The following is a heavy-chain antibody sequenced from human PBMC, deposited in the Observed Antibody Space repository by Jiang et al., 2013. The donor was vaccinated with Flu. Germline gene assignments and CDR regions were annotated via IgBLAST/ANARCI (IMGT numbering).Heavy chain of an antibody. CDR1: EFSFATYD. D-gene: IGHD6-6*01. Sequence: QLVESGGGLVQPGGSLRLSCAASASEFSFATYDMNWVRQAPGKGLEWVSGISGSGGRTSYADSVKGRFTISRDNSNNSLSLQMNSLRAEDTALYYCAKRSQAALVLDDWGRGTQVTVSS. J-gene: IGHJ4*02. V-gene: IGHV3-23*04. CDR3: AKRSQAALVLDD. CDR2: ISGSGGRT.